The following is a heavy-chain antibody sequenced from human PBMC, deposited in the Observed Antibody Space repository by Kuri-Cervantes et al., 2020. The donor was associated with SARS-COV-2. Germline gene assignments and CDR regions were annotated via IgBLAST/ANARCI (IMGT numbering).Heavy chain of an antibody. CDR2: IKQDESEK. D-gene: IGHD3-22*01. CDR3: VKDVSTYYYDS. CDR1: GFTFSNYW. Sequence: GGSLRLSCAASGFTFSNYWMNWVRQAPGKGLEWVANIKQDESEKFYVDSVKGRFTVSRDNAKNSLYLQMNSLRAEDTAVYYCVKDVSTYYYDSWGQGTLVTVSS. V-gene: IGHV3-7*03. J-gene: IGHJ4*02.